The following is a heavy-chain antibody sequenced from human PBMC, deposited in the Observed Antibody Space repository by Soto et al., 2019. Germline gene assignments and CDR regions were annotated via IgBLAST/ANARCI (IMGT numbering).Heavy chain of an antibody. J-gene: IGHJ5*01. CDR2: IYSSGAT. V-gene: IGHV4-31*03. CDR1: GGSVTSGGYY. CDR3: TRDWGTPVTHGYDS. Sequence: QVQLQESGPGLVRPSQTLSLTCTVSGGSVTSGGYYWSWIRHCPGKGLEWIGYIYSSGATNYNPALNRGVAMSVDTSKNQFSLQLPPVAVAEPAIYYCTRDWGTPVTHGYDSWGQGILVTVSS. D-gene: IGHD7-27*01.